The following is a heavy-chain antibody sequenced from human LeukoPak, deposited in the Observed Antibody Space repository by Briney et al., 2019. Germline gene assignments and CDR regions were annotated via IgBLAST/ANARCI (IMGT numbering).Heavy chain of an antibody. CDR2: IFGSGGSS. CDR1: GFTFNSYA. CDR3: AKTTTGYSSGRYPGWPVDY. Sequence: GGSLRLSCAASGFTFNSYAMYWVRQAPGKGLEWVSGIFGSGGSSHYADSVKGRFTISRDNSKNTVYLQMNSLRPEDTAVYYCAKTTTGYSSGRYPGWPVDYWGQGTLDTVSS. V-gene: IGHV3-23*01. D-gene: IGHD6-19*01. J-gene: IGHJ4*02.